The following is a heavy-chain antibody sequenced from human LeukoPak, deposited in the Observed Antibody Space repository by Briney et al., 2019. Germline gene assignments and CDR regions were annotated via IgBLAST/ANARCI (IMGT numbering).Heavy chain of an antibody. CDR2: FDPEDGET. CDR3: APKTYYYDSSGYLY. V-gene: IGHV1-24*01. J-gene: IGHJ4*02. CDR1: GYTLTELS. D-gene: IGHD3-22*01. Sequence: ASVKVSCEVSGYTLTELSMHWVRQAPGKGLEWMGGFDPEDGETIYAQKFQGRVTMTEDTSTDTAYMELSSLRSEDTAVYYCAPKTYYYDSSGYLYWGQGTLVTVSS.